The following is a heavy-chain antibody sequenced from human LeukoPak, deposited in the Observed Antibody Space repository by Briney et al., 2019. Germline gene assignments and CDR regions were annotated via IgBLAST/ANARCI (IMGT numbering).Heavy chain of an antibody. D-gene: IGHD6-13*01. CDR1: GYSFTTYW. CDR2: IYPGDSTT. CDR3: VRHGLGSSWFGFDY. V-gene: IGHV5-51*01. J-gene: IGHJ4*02. Sequence: GESLKISCKGSGYSFTTYWIGWVRQMPGKGLEWMGIIYPGDSTTAYSPSFQGQVTISVDTSISTAYLQWSSLKASDSAMYYCVRHGLGSSWFGFDYWGQGTLVTVSS.